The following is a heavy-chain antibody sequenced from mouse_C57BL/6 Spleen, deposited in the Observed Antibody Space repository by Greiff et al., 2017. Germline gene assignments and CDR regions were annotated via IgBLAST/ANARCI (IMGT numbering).Heavy chain of an antibody. J-gene: IGHJ3*01. CDR3: ARGLGRGFAY. Sequence: VQLQQSGPELVKPGASVKLSCKASGYTFTSYDINWVKQRPGQGLEWIGWIYPRAGSTKYNEKFKGKATLTVDTSSSTAYMELHSLTSEDSAVYVCARGLGRGFAYWGQGTLVTVSA. CDR2: IYPRAGST. D-gene: IGHD2-2*01. CDR1: GYTFTSYD. V-gene: IGHV1-85*01.